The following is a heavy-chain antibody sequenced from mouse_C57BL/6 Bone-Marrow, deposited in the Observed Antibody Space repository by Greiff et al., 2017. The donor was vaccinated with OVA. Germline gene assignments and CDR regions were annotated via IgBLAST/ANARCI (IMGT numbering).Heavy chain of an antibody. V-gene: IGHV1-82*01. CDR3: ARHEERYDYDYYFDY. CDR1: GYAFSSSW. CDR2: IYPGDGDT. J-gene: IGHJ2*01. D-gene: IGHD2-4*01. Sequence: QVQLQQSGPELVKPGASVKISCKASGYAFSSSWMNWVKQRPGKGLEWIGRIYPGDGDTNYNGKFKGKATLTADKSSSTAYMQLSSLTSEDSAVYFCARHEERYDYDYYFDYWGQGTTLTVSS.